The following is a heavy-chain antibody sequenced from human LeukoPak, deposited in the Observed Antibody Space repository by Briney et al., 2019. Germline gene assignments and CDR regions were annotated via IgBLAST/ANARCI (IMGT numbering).Heavy chain of an antibody. J-gene: IGHJ5*02. CDR2: ISSGVGST. CDR3: AKGRAGSSRENFAWFDP. Sequence: GRSLCLSCAASGFTSSRLTMGWVCHSPENGQGWVSVISSGVGSTSYADSVKSPFTISTDNSKYTLLLQMNSLRAEDTAVYYCAKGRAGSSRENFAWFDPWGQGTLVTVSS. V-gene: IGHV3-23*01. CDR1: GFTSSRLT. D-gene: IGHD6-6*01.